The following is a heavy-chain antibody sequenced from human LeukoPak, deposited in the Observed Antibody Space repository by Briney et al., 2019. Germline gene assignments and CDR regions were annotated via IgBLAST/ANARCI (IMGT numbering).Heavy chain of an antibody. CDR3: ARATPLGVVPAAIYYYYYMDV. CDR2: LSAYNGNT. J-gene: IGHJ6*03. V-gene: IGHV1-18*01. CDR1: GYTFTSYG. D-gene: IGHD2-2*02. Sequence: GASVKVSCKASGYTFTSYGISWVRQAPGQGLEWMGWLSAYNGNTNYAQKLQGRVTMTTDTSTSTAYMELRSLRSDDTAVYYCARATPLGVVPAAIYYYYYMDVWGKGTTVTVSS.